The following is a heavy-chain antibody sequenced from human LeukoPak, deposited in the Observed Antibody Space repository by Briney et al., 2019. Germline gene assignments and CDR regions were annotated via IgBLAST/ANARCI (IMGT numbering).Heavy chain of an antibody. Sequence: GASVKVSCKASGGTFNNYAINWVRQAPGQGLEWMGGIIPIFGSSNYAQKFQGGVTITADESTTTAYMELSSLRSEDTAVYYCARVTHTELSTWFDPWGQGTLVTVSS. D-gene: IGHD5-18*01. CDR2: IIPIFGSS. CDR3: ARVTHTELSTWFDP. J-gene: IGHJ5*02. V-gene: IGHV1-69*13. CDR1: GGTFNNYA.